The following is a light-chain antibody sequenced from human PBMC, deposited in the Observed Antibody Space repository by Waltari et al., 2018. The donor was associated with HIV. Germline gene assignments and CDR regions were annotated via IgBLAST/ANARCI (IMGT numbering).Light chain of an antibody. Sequence: QLVLTQSPSASASLGASVKFTCTLSSGRSNYDIAWHQQQPEKGPRYLMKLNSDGSHSKGDGLPDLFSVSSAAAERYRTISSLQSEDEADYYCQTWDTGIRVFGGGTKLTVL. V-gene: IGLV4-69*01. J-gene: IGLJ3*02. CDR2: LNSDGSH. CDR3: QTWDTGIRV. CDR1: SGRSNYD.